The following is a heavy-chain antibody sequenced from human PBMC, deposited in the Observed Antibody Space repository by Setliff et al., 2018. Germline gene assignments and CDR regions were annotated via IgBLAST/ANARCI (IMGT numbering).Heavy chain of an antibody. Sequence: GGSLILSCTASGFTFSNYWMHWVRQAPGKGLIWVSRITRDGSETSYADSVKGRFTVSRDNAKNTLYLQMNSLRADDTAVYYCARETAVAGQYFDYCGQGTLVTVSS. CDR2: ITRDGSET. V-gene: IGHV3-74*01. D-gene: IGHD6-19*01. CDR1: GFTFSNYW. J-gene: IGHJ4*02. CDR3: ARETAVAGQYFDY.